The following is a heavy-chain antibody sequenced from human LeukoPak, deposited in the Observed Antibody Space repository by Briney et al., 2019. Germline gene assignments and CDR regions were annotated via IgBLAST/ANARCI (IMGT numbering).Heavy chain of an antibody. CDR1: GFTFSSYG. V-gene: IGHV3-23*01. D-gene: IGHD4-23*01. CDR2: ISGSGGST. CDR3: AKDAKPVVTPCWYFDL. J-gene: IGHJ2*01. Sequence: PGGSLRLSCAASGFTFSSYGMSWVRQAPGKGLEWVSAISGSGGSTYYADSVKGRFTISRDNSKNTLYLQMNSLRAEDTAVYYCAKDAKPVVTPCWYFDLWGRGTLVTVSS.